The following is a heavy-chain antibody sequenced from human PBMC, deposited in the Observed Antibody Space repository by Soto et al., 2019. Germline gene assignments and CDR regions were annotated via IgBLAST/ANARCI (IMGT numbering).Heavy chain of an antibody. CDR2: ISSSGSTI. CDR1: GFTFSSYE. D-gene: IGHD3-16*01. CDR3: ARTVQAVTFGGPESTHDAFDI. V-gene: IGHV3-48*03. J-gene: IGHJ3*02. Sequence: GGSLRLSCAASGFTFSSYEMNWVRQAPGKGLEWVSYISSSGSTIYYADSVKGRFTISRDNAKNSLYPQMNSLRAEDTAVYYRARTVQAVTFGGPESTHDAFDIWGQGTMVTVSS.